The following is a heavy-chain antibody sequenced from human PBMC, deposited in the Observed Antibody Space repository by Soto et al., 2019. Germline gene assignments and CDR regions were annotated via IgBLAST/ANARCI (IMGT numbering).Heavy chain of an antibody. CDR2: MSGSGDFT. Sequence: EVQLLESGGGLVQPGGSLRLSCVASGFPFRSYAMNWVRQVPGKGLEWVSGMSGSGDFTYYADSVKGRCTISRDNSKNTLYLQMSSLRGEDTAIYYCAKDFSSGRYYFDYWGQGTRVTVSS. CDR3: AKDFSSGRYYFDY. CDR1: GFPFRSYA. J-gene: IGHJ4*02. V-gene: IGHV3-23*01. D-gene: IGHD6-25*01.